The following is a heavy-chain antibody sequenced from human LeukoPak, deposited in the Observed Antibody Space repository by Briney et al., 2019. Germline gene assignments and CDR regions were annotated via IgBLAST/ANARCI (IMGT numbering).Heavy chain of an antibody. CDR2: ISSSSSYI. J-gene: IGHJ4*02. V-gene: IGHV3-21*04. CDR1: GFTFSSYS. Sequence: GGSLRLSCAASGFTFSSYSMNWVRQAPGKGLEWVSSISSSSSYIYYADSVKGRFTISRDNSKNTLYLQMNSLRAEDTAVYYCAKPVKAYDYWGQGTLVTVSS. D-gene: IGHD1-14*01. CDR3: AKPVKAYDY.